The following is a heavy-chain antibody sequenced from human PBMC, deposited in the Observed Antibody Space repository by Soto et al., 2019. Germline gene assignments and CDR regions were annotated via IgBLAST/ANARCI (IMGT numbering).Heavy chain of an antibody. CDR2: INWNGGST. V-gene: IGHV3-20*04. J-gene: IGHJ5*02. CDR1: GFTFDDYG. CDR3: ARDRITMVRGVIKTNWFDP. D-gene: IGHD3-10*01. Sequence: GGSLRLSCAASGFTFDDYGMSWVRQAPGKGLEWVSGINWNGGSTGYADSVKGRFTISRDNAKNSLYLQMNSLRAEDTALYYCARDRITMVRGVIKTNWFDPWGQGTLVTVSS.